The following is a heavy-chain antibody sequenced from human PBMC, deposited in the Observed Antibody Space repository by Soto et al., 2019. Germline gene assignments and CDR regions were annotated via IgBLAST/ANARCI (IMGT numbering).Heavy chain of an antibody. J-gene: IGHJ4*02. Sequence: SVKVSCKTSGGTFSNDIITWVRQAPGQGLEWMGRIIPLLGTTNYAQKFQGRVTITADKSTGTAYMELNSLRSEDTAVYYCVRDSPIGSTFSGYDGIDYWGQGTLVTVSS. CDR1: GGTFSNDI. CDR2: IIPLLGTT. CDR3: VRDSPIGSTFSGYDGIDY. V-gene: IGHV1-69*08. D-gene: IGHD5-12*01.